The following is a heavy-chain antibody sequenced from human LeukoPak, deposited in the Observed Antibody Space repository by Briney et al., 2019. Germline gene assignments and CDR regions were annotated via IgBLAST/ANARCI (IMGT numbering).Heavy chain of an antibody. CDR1: GFTVSSNY. J-gene: IGHJ4*02. CDR3: ARAGYNYDSSGYLEPHFDY. CDR2: IYSGGST. D-gene: IGHD3-22*01. V-gene: IGHV3-66*01. Sequence: GGSLRLSCVASGFTVSSNYMSWVRQAPGKGLEWVSVIYSGGSTYYADSVKGRFTISRDNSKNTLYLQMNSLRAEDTAVYYCARAGYNYDSSGYLEPHFDYWGQGTLVTVSS.